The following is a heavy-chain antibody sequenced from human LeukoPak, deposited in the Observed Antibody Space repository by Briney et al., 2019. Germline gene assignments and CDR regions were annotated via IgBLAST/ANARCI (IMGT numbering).Heavy chain of an antibody. V-gene: IGHV3-11*01. J-gene: IGHJ4*02. D-gene: IGHD3-22*01. CDR3: ARVKDYYDSSGLDY. CDR1: GFTFSDYY. CDR2: IRSSGSTI. Sequence: GGSLRLSCAASGFTFSDYYMSWIRQAPGKGLEWASYIRSSGSTIYYADSVKGRFTISRDNAKNSLYLQMNSLRAEDTAVYYCARVKDYYDSSGLDYWGQGTLVTVSS.